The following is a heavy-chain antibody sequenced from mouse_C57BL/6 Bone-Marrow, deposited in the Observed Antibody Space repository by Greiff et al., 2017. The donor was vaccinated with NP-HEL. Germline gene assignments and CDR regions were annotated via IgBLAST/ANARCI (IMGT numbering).Heavy chain of an antibody. D-gene: IGHD2-1*01. CDR3: TRTIYYGLYYAMDY. Sequence: EVMLVESGEGLVKPGGSLKLSCAASGFTFSSYAMSWVRQTPEKRLEWVAYISSGGDYIYYADTVKGRFTISRDNARNTLYLQMSSLKSEDTAMYYCTRTIYYGLYYAMDYWGQGTSVTVSS. CDR1: GFTFSSYA. V-gene: IGHV5-9-1*02. CDR2: ISSGGDYI. J-gene: IGHJ4*01.